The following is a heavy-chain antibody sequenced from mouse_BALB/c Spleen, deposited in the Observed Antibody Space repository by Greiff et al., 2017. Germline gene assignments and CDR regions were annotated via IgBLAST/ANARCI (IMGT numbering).Heavy chain of an antibody. Sequence: EVQLQQSGPELVKPGASVKMSCKASGYTFTSYVMHWVKQKPGQGLEWIGYINPYNDGTKYNEKFKGKATLTSDKSSSTAYMELSSLTSEDSAVYYCARGYYDYDGAWFAYWGQGTLVTVSA. CDR3: ARGYYDYDGAWFAY. J-gene: IGHJ3*01. D-gene: IGHD2-4*01. V-gene: IGHV1-14*01. CDR1: GYTFTSYV. CDR2: INPYNDGT.